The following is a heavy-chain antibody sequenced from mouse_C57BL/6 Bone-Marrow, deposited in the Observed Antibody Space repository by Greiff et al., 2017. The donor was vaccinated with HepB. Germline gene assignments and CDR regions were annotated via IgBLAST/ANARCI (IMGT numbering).Heavy chain of an antibody. D-gene: IGHD1-1*01. Sequence: QVQLKQSGPELVKPGASVKLSCKASGYTFTSYDINWVKQRPGQGLEWIGWIYPRDGSTKYNEKFKGKATLTVDTSSSTAYMELHSLTSEDSAVYFCAKGPYGSSYDWYFDVWGTGTTVTVSS. CDR1: GYTFTSYD. CDR3: AKGPYGSSYDWYFDV. V-gene: IGHV1-85*01. J-gene: IGHJ1*03. CDR2: IYPRDGST.